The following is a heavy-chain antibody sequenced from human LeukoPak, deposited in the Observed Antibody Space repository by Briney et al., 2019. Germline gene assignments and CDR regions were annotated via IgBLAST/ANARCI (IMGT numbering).Heavy chain of an antibody. CDR3: ARDGGGVSSWVSH. CDR2: IDPGDSFT. CDR1: GYIFSSYW. Sequence: GESLMISCKGSGYIFSSYWISWVRKLPGKGLEWMGRIDPGDSFTKYRPSLEGRVIISADKSLSTVYLQWSSLKASDTAIYYCARDGGGVSSWVSHWGQGTLVTVSS. D-gene: IGHD2-8*02. V-gene: IGHV5-10-1*01. J-gene: IGHJ4*02.